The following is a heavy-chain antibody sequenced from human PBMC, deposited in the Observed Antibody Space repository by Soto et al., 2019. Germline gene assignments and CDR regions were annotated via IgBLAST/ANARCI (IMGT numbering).Heavy chain of an antibody. Sequence: DVQLVETGGGLIQPGRSLRLSCAASGFIVSSSYMTWVRQAPGKGLEWVSVIYADGRTYYADSVKGRFTISRDNSKNTLYLQMXXXXXXXXXXYYXARCGGWYGQCYFDCWGQGTLVTVSS. CDR3: ARCGGWYGQCYFDC. CDR2: IYADGRT. J-gene: IGHJ4*02. CDR1: GFIVSSSY. D-gene: IGHD6-19*01. V-gene: IGHV3-53*02.